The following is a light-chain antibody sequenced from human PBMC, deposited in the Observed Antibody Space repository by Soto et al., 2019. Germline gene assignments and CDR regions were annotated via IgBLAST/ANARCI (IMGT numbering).Light chain of an antibody. V-gene: IGLV1-40*01. CDR3: QSYDSSLSGWV. CDR1: RSNIGAGYD. Sequence: QLVLTQPPSVSGAPGQRVTISCTGSRSNIGAGYDVHWYQQLPGTAPKLIIYGNSNRPSGVPDRFSGSKSGTSASLAITGLQAEDDADYYCQSYDSSLSGWVFGGGTKLTVL. J-gene: IGLJ3*02. CDR2: GNS.